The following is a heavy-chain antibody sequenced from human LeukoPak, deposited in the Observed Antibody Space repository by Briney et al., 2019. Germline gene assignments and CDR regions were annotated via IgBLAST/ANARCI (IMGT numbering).Heavy chain of an antibody. V-gene: IGHV1-46*01. Sequence: GASVKVSCKASGYTFTSYYMHWVRQAPGQGLEWMGIINPSGGSTSYAQKFQGRVTMTVDTSTDTAYMELSSLRSEDTAVYYCATDQYDYVWGSYRPRDGTFDYWGQGTLVTVSS. CDR3: ATDQYDYVWGSYRPRDGTFDY. D-gene: IGHD3-16*02. J-gene: IGHJ4*02. CDR2: INPSGGST. CDR1: GYTFTSYY.